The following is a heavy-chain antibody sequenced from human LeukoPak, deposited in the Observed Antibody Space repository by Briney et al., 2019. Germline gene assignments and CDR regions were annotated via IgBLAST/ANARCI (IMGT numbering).Heavy chain of an antibody. D-gene: IGHD6-13*01. CDR1: GGSISSYY. V-gene: IGHV4-59*01. J-gene: IGHJ4*02. CDR2: VHYSGST. Sequence: SETLSLTCTVSGGSISSYYWNWIRQAPGKRLEWIGYVHYSGSTKYNPSLKSRVTTSVDTSKNQLSLNLTSVTAADTAVYYCARVGIAAAGTTVDYWGQGTLVTVSS. CDR3: ARVGIAAAGTTVDY.